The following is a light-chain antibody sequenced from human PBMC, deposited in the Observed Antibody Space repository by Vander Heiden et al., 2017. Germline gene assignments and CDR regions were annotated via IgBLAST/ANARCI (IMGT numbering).Light chain of an antibody. Sequence: ILMTQSPSSLSASVGDRVTMTCRASQTIDSYMNWYQQKPGRAPRPLIYAASSPQSGVPSRFSGSGSGTEFTLTISSLQPEDFATYYCQQTYSTLQTFGQGTKLEIK. CDR1: QTIDSY. V-gene: IGKV1-39*01. J-gene: IGKJ2*01. CDR3: QQTYSTLQT. CDR2: AAS.